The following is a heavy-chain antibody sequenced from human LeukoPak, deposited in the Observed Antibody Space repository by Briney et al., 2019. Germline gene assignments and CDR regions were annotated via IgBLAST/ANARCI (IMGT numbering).Heavy chain of an antibody. CDR3: ARQSDGGNWIDY. CDR2: IYYSGST. V-gene: IGHV4-31*03. CDR1: GGSIGSGGYY. D-gene: IGHD4-23*01. Sequence: KASETLSLTCTVSGGSIGSGGYYWSWIRQHPGKGLEWIGYIYYSGSTYYNPSLKSRVTISVDTSKNQFSLKLSSVTAADTAVYYCARQSDGGNWIDYWGQGTLVTVSS. J-gene: IGHJ4*02.